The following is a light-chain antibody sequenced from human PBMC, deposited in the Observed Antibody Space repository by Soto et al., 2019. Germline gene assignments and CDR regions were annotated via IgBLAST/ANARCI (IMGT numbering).Light chain of an antibody. Sequence: DIQMTQSPSTLSASVGDRVIITCRASQSISSWLAWYQQKPGKAPKLLIYKASSLESGVPSRFSGSGSGTEFTLTISNLQPDDFATYYCQQYENYWTFGQGTKVDIK. J-gene: IGKJ1*01. CDR3: QQYENYWT. V-gene: IGKV1-5*03. CDR1: QSISSW. CDR2: KAS.